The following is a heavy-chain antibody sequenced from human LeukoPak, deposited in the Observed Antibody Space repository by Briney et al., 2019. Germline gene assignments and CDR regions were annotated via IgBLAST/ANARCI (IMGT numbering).Heavy chain of an antibody. Sequence: GGSLRLSCAASGFTFSNAWMNWVRQTPGKGLEWVSVIYTGGGTYYADSVEGRFTISRDSSKNTLYLQMNSLKADDTAVYYCARDFTYGGHYFDSWGQGTLVTVSS. CDR1: GFTFSNAW. CDR3: ARDFTYGGHYFDS. CDR2: IYTGGGT. J-gene: IGHJ4*02. D-gene: IGHD4-23*01. V-gene: IGHV3-53*01.